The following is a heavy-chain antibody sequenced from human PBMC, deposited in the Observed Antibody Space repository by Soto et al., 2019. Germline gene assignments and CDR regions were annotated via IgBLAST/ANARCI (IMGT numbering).Heavy chain of an antibody. J-gene: IGHJ5*02. Sequence: QVQLQESGPGLVKPSETLSLNCTVTGGTISGYYWTWIRQSAGGGLEWIGRIYSSGSNKYNPDLKSRVTISLDTSMNHFSLRLISVTAADTAVYSCERGQRFSGWFDPWGQGTLVTVSS. V-gene: IGHV4-4*07. CDR3: ERGQRFSGWFDP. CDR2: IYSSGSN. CDR1: GGTISGYY. D-gene: IGHD3-3*01.